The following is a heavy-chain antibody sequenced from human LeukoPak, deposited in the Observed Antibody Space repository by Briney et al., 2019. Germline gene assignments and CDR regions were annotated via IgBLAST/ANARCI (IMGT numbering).Heavy chain of an antibody. D-gene: IGHD6-19*01. CDR2: IKSKTDGGTT. Sequence: PGGSLRLSCAASGFTFSNAWMSWVRQAPGKGLEWVGRIKSKTDGGTTDYAAPVKGRFTISRDDSKNTLYLQMNSLKTEDTAVYYCTKAVFSGQQWLDGDDAFDIWGQGTMVTVSS. J-gene: IGHJ3*02. CDR3: TKAVFSGQQWLDGDDAFDI. CDR1: GFTFSNAW. V-gene: IGHV3-15*01.